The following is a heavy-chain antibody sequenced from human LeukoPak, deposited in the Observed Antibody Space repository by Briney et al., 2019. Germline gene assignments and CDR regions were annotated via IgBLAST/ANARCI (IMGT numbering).Heavy chain of an antibody. D-gene: IGHD2-2*01. J-gene: IGHJ4*02. CDR1: GFTFSDYN. Sequence: GGSLRLSCAASGFTFSDYNMRWIRQAPGKGLEWVSSISRSGSTKYYADSVKGRFTISRDNAKNSLFLQMNSLRAEDTAVYYCARARGGGYCSTDWGQGTLVTVSS. V-gene: IGHV3-11*01. CDR3: ARARGGGYCSTD. CDR2: ISRSGSTK.